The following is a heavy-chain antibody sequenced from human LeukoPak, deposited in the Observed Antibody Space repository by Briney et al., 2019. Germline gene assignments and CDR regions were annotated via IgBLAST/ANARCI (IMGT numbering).Heavy chain of an antibody. CDR3: AREGARVRGVTFFWFDP. J-gene: IGHJ5*02. CDR1: GGTFSSYA. Sequence: GASLKVSCKASGGTFSSYAISWVRQAPGQGLEWMGRIIPILGIANYAQKFQGRVTITADKSTSTAYMELSSLRSEDTAVYYCAREGARVRGVTFFWFDPWGQGTLVTVSS. D-gene: IGHD3-10*01. CDR2: IIPILGIA. V-gene: IGHV1-69*04.